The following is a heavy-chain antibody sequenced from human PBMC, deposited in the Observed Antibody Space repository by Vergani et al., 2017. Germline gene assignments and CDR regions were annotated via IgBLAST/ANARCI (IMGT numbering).Heavy chain of an antibody. D-gene: IGHD2-2*01. CDR2: IIPILGIA. CDR3: ARDLWPIVEVPASPTVNVTV. V-gene: IGHV1-69*02. Sequence: QVQLVQSGAEVKKPGSSVKVSCKASGGTFSSYTINWVRQAPGQGLEWMGRIIPILGIANYAQKFQGRLTITADKSTTTAYMDLSSLRSEDTAVYYCARDLWPIVEVPASPTVNVTVGGKGTTVTVS. CDR1: GGTFSSYT. J-gene: IGHJ6*03.